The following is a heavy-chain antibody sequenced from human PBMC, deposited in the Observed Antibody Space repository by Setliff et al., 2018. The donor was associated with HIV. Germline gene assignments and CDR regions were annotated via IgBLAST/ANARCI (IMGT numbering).Heavy chain of an antibody. CDR2: IYTSGST. V-gene: IGHV4-61*09. J-gene: IGHJ4*02. CDR1: GGSISSGSYY. D-gene: IGHD6-19*01. Sequence: SETLSLTCTVSGGSISSGSYYWSWIRQPAGKGLEWIGHIYTSGSTNYNPSLKSRVTISVDASTNQFSLKLSSVTAADTAVYYCARGRRSSGWYVYHWGQGTLVTVSS. CDR3: ARGRRSSGWYVYH.